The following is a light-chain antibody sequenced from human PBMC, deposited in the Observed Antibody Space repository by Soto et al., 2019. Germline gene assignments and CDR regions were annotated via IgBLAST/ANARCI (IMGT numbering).Light chain of an antibody. J-gene: IGKJ2*01. V-gene: IGKV3-20*01. CDR3: QQYCSPPKYT. Sequence: EIVLTQSPGTLSLSPGERATLSCRASQSVSSSYLAWYQQKPGQAPRLLIYGASSRATGIPDRFSGSGSGTDFTLTISRLEPEDLAVYYCQQYCSPPKYTFGQGTKLEIK. CDR1: QSVSSSY. CDR2: GAS.